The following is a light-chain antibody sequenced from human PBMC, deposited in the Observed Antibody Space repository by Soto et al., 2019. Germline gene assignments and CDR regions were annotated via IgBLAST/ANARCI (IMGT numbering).Light chain of an antibody. CDR3: QQYNSYWP. J-gene: IGKJ1*01. CDR1: QSISSW. V-gene: IGKV1-5*01. Sequence: GDRVTITCRASQSISSWLAWYQQKPGKAPKLLIYDASSLESGVPSRFSGRGSGTEFTLTISSLQPDDFATYYCQQYNSYWPFGQGTKVDIK. CDR2: DAS.